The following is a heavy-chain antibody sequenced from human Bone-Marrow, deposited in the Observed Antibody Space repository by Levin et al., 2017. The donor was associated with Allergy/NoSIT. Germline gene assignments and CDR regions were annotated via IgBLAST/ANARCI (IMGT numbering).Heavy chain of an antibody. V-gene: IGHV3-23*01. CDR3: AKAGVSGPYWFDP. CDR1: GFPFSSYA. Sequence: LSLTCAASGFPFSSYAMSWVRQAPGKGLEWVSAISGSGGSTYYADSVKGRFTISRDNSKNTLYLQMNSLRAEDTAVYYCAKAGVSGPYWFDPWGQGTLVTVSS. CDR2: ISGSGGST. D-gene: IGHD3-10*01. J-gene: IGHJ5*02.